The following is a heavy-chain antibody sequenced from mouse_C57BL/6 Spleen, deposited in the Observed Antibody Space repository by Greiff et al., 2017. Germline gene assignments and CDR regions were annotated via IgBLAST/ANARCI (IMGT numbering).Heavy chain of an antibody. Sequence: QVTLKESGPGLVAPSQSLSITCTVSGFSLTSYGVDWVRQTPGKGLAWLGVIWGGGSTNYNSALMSRLSISRYNSKSQVCLKMNSLQIDDTALYYCAKRGGSVRGDYYAMDYWGQGTSVTVSS. CDR3: AKRGGSVRGDYYAMDY. D-gene: IGHD2-2*01. J-gene: IGHJ4*01. V-gene: IGHV2-9*01. CDR1: GFSLTSYG. CDR2: IWGGGST.